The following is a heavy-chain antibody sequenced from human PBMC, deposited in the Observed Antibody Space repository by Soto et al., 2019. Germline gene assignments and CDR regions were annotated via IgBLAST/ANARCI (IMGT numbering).Heavy chain of an antibody. CDR2: IYYSGST. Sequence: QLQLQESGPGLVKPSETLSLTCTVSGGSISSSSYYWGWLRQPPGKGLEWIGSIYYSGSTYYNPSLKSRVTISVYTSKNQFYLKLSSVTAADTAVYYCARHTPAISISDHWGQGTLVTVSS. J-gene: IGHJ4*02. CDR1: GGSISSSSYY. CDR3: ARHTPAISISDH. V-gene: IGHV4-39*01. D-gene: IGHD2-15*01.